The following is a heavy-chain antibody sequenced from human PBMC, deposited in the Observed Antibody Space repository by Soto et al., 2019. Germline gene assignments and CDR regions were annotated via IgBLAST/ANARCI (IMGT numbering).Heavy chain of an antibody. V-gene: IGHV4-34*01. CDR3: ARVREGYSYGFQY. J-gene: IGHJ4*02. CDR1: GGSFTGYY. D-gene: IGHD5-18*01. CDR2: ITHGGIT. Sequence: SETLSLTCAVYGGSFTGYYWSWIRQSPGKGLEWIGEITHGGITRYSPSLQSRVTVSIDTSKNQFSLSLTSMTAADTAVYCCARVREGYSYGFQYWGQGTLVTVSS.